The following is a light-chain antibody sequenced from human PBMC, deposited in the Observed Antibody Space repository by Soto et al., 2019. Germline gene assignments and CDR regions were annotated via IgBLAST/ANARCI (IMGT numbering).Light chain of an antibody. CDR3: QHYNSYSEA. CDR1: HDIGNY. V-gene: IGKV1-33*01. J-gene: IGKJ1*01. CDR2: YAS. Sequence: IQMTQSPSSLSASVGDRVTITCLASHDIGNYLNWYQQKPGKAPKLLIYYASNLETGVSSRFSGSGSGTEFTLTISSLQPDDFATYYCQHYNSYSEAFGQGTKVDIK.